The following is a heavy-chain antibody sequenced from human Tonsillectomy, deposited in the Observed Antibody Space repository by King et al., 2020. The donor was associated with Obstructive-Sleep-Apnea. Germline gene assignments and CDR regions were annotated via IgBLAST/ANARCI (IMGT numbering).Heavy chain of an antibody. CDR1: GYSFSSGYY. V-gene: IGHV4-38-2*02. Sequence: VQLQESGPGLVKPSETLSLTCTVSGYSFSSGYYWGWIRQPPGKGLEWIGSIYHTGSTYYNPSLKSRVTISVETSKNQFSLKVNSATAADTAVYYCARADYYDSSGYSYYFDSWGQGTLAT. D-gene: IGHD3-22*01. CDR2: IYHTGST. J-gene: IGHJ4*02. CDR3: ARADYYDSSGYSYYFDS.